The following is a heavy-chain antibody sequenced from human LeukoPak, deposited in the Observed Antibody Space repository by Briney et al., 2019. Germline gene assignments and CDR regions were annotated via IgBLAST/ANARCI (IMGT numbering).Heavy chain of an antibody. Sequence: GRSLRLSCAAAGFSFSTYGLHWVRQAPGKGLEWVAVIWNDGSCEYYADSVKGRFTISRDNSKDTLYLQMNSLRADDTAVYYCARAVGPFDYWGQGTLVTVSS. V-gene: IGHV3-33*01. CDR3: ARAVGPFDY. CDR1: GFSFSTYG. J-gene: IGHJ4*02. CDR2: IWNDGSCE.